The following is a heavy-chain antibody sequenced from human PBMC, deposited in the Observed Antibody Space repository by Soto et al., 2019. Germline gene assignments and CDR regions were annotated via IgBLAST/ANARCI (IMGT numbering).Heavy chain of an antibody. J-gene: IGHJ6*03. CDR3: ARTPHPLPYSYDVGNYIDV. CDR1: GFTFRGCA. CDR2: ISGSGTNT. D-gene: IGHD3-3*01. Sequence: EVQLLESGGGLVLPGGSLRLSCEASGFTFRGCAMSWVRQAPGKGPEWVSGISGSGTNTYYTDSVKGRFTVSRDDSKNILFLQMNSLRAEDTAVYYCARTPHPLPYSYDVGNYIDVWGKGTTVTVSS. V-gene: IGHV3-23*01.